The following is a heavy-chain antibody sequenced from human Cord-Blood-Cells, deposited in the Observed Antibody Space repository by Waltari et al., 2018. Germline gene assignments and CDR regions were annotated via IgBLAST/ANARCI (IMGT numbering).Heavy chain of an antibody. D-gene: IGHD3-10*01. CDR2: IIPIFGTA. CDR3: ERERGIRGVIITDYFDY. Sequence: VRQAPGQGLEWMGGIIPIFGTANYAQKFQGRVTITAAESTSTAYMELSRLRSEETAVYYGERERGIRGVIITDYFDYWGQGTLVTVSS. V-gene: IGHV1-69*01. J-gene: IGHJ4*02.